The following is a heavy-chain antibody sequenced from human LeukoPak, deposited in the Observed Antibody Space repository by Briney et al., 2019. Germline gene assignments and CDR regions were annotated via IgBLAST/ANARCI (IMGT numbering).Heavy chain of an antibody. V-gene: IGHV4-4*02. CDR2: IYYSGST. J-gene: IGHJ3*02. CDR3: ARNQYYDFWSGYEAGAFDI. Sequence: SAGTLSLTCDVSGVSISSSNRWSWIRQPPGKGLEWIGYIYYSGSTNYNPSLKSRVTISVDTSKNQFSLKLSSVTAADTAVYYCARNQYYDFWSGYEAGAFDIWGQGTMVTVSS. CDR1: GVSISSSN. D-gene: IGHD3-3*01.